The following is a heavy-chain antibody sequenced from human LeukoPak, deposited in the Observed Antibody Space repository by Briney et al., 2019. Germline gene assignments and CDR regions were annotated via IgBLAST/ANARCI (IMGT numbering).Heavy chain of an antibody. Sequence: SETLSLTCAVYGGSFSGYYWSWIRQPPGKRLEWIGEIYHSGSTNYNPSLKSRVTISVDTSKNQFSLKLSSVTAADTAVYYCARAFRHFWKGGSWFDPWGQGTLVTVSS. CDR3: ARAFRHFWKGGSWFDP. D-gene: IGHD3-3*02. V-gene: IGHV4-34*01. CDR2: IYHSGST. J-gene: IGHJ5*02. CDR1: GGSFSGYY.